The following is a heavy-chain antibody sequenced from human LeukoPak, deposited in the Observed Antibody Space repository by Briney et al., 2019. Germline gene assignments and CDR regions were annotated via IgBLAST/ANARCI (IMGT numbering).Heavy chain of an antibody. D-gene: IGHD3-10*02. CDR2: ISGSGGST. J-gene: IGHJ6*02. CDR1: GFTFSSYA. V-gene: IGHV3-23*01. Sequence: GGSLRLSCAVSGFTFSSYAMSWVRPAPGKGLEWGSAISGSGGSTYYADSVKGRFTISRDNSKNTLYLQMNSLRAEDTAVYYCAKDRLFGELLFWGQGTTVTVSS. CDR3: AKDRLFGELLF.